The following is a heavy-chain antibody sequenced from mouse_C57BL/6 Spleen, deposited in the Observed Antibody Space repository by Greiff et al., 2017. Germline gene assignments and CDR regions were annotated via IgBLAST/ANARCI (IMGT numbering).Heavy chain of an antibody. CDR1: GYTFTSYW. V-gene: IGHV1-64*01. Sequence: VKLQQPGAELVKPGASVKLSCKASGYTFTSYWMHWVKQRPGQGLEWIGMIHPNSGSTNYNEKFKSKATLTVYKSSSTAYMQLSSLTSEDSAVYYCARSDSSGYVRFAYWGQGTLVTVAA. D-gene: IGHD3-2*02. CDR3: ARSDSSGYVRFAY. J-gene: IGHJ3*01. CDR2: IHPNSGST.